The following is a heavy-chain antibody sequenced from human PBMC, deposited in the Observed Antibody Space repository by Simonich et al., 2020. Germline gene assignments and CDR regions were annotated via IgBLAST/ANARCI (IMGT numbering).Heavy chain of an antibody. CDR2: IWYDGSNK. Sequence: QVQLVESGGGVVQPGRSLRLSCAASGFTFSSYGMHWVRQAPGKGLGWVAVIWYDGSNKYYADSVKGRFTIARDNSKNTLYLQMNSLRAEDTAVYYCARGANGDYWGQGTLVTVSS. V-gene: IGHV3-33*08. CDR1: GFTFSSYG. J-gene: IGHJ4*02. D-gene: IGHD2-8*01. CDR3: ARGANGDY.